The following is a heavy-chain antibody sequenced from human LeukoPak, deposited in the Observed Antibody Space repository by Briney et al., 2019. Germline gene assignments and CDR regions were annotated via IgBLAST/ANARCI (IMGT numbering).Heavy chain of an antibody. Sequence: ASVKVSCKASGYTFTGYYMHWVRQAPGQGLEWMGWINPNSGGTNYAQKFQGRVTMTRDTSISTAYMELSRLRSDDTAVYYCARDLTVDYYGSGNRPWYPDYWGQGTLVTVSS. J-gene: IGHJ4*02. CDR1: GYTFTGYY. CDR3: ARDLTVDYYGSGNRPWYPDY. V-gene: IGHV1-2*02. CDR2: INPNSGGT. D-gene: IGHD3-10*01.